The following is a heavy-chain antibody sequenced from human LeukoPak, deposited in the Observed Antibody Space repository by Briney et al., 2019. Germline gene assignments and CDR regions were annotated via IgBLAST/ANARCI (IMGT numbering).Heavy chain of an antibody. J-gene: IGHJ4*02. CDR2: IKPDGSAE. CDR1: GFTFSSNW. Sequence: GGSLRLSCATSGFTFSSNWMSWVRHAPGRGLEWVANIKPDGSAEYYAASVKGRFTISRDNAKNSLYLQMNSLRAEDTAVYYCASLDYWSQGTLVTVSS. V-gene: IGHV3-7*01. CDR3: ASLDY.